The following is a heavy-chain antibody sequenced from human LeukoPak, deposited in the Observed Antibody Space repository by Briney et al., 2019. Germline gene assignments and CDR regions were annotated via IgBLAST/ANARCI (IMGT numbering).Heavy chain of an antibody. CDR3: TREHYDILTGLDAFDI. CDR1: GGSISSYY. CDR2: IYYSGSA. D-gene: IGHD3-9*01. J-gene: IGHJ3*02. Sequence: SETLSLTCTVSGGSISSYYWSWIRQPPGKGLEWIGYIYYSGSANYNPSLKSRVTISVDTSKNQFAMKLSSVTAADTAAYYCTREHYDILTGLDAFDIWGQGTMVTVSS. V-gene: IGHV4-59*01.